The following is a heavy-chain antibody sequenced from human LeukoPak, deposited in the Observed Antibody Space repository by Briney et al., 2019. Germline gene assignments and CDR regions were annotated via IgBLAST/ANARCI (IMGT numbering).Heavy chain of an antibody. CDR2: IYHSGST. Sequence: KASETLSLTCTVSGGSISSGGYYWSWIRQPPGKGLEWIGYIYHSGSTYYNPSLKSRVTISVDRSKDQFSLKLSSVTAADTAVYYCARDQYTDYGGNSALDYWGQGTLVTVSS. CDR1: GGSISSGGYY. J-gene: IGHJ4*02. V-gene: IGHV4-30-2*01. D-gene: IGHD4-23*01. CDR3: ARDQYTDYGGNSALDY.